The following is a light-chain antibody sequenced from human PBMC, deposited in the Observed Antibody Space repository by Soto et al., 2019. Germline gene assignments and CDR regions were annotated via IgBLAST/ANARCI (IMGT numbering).Light chain of an antibody. CDR2: DVS. Sequence: EIVLTQSPATLSLSPGERATLSCRASQSVGSYLAWYQHKPGQAPRLLIYDVSKRATGIPARFSGSGSGTGFTLAISSLENEDFAVYYCQPRSNWPPRYTFGPRTKLEIK. CDR3: QPRSNWPPRYT. J-gene: IGKJ2*01. V-gene: IGKV3-11*01. CDR1: QSVGSY.